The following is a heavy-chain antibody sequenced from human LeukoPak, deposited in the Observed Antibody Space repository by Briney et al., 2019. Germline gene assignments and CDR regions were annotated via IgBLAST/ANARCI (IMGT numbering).Heavy chain of an antibody. Sequence: PGXSLRLSCAASGFIFSNYGMHWVRQAPGKGLEWVAFIRYDGSNKYYADSVKGRFTISRDNSKNTLYLQMNSLRAEDTAVNYCAKAKVDGYNTDAFDIWGQGTMVTVSS. CDR3: AKAKVDGYNTDAFDI. CDR2: IRYDGSNK. CDR1: GFIFSNYG. D-gene: IGHD5-24*01. V-gene: IGHV3-30*02. J-gene: IGHJ3*02.